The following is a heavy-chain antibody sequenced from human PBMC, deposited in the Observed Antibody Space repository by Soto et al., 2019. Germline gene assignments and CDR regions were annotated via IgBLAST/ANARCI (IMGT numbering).Heavy chain of an antibody. CDR2: IYYSGST. CDR3: ARGGDPRDTAMVTRFDY. D-gene: IGHD5-18*01. Sequence: SETLSLTCTVSGGSISGSNYNWGWIRQPPGKGLEWLASIYYSGSTYYNPSLKSRLTISVDTSKNQFPLKLSSVTTADTAVYYCARGGDPRDTAMVTRFDYWGQGTLVTVSS. CDR1: GGSISGSNYN. V-gene: IGHV4-39*06. J-gene: IGHJ4*02.